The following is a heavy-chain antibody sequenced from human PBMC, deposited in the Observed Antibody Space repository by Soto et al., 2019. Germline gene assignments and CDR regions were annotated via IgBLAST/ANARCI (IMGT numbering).Heavy chain of an antibody. V-gene: IGHV4-31*03. CDR1: GGSISSGGYY. CDR3: ARDEETAGPGGTY. CDR2: IYYSGST. D-gene: IGHD6-19*01. Sequence: SETLSLTCTVSGGSISSGGYYWSWIRQHPGKGLEWIGYIYYSGSTYYNPSLKSRVTISVDTSKNQFSLKLSSVTAADTAVYYCARDEETAGPGGTYWGQGTLVTVSS. J-gene: IGHJ4*02.